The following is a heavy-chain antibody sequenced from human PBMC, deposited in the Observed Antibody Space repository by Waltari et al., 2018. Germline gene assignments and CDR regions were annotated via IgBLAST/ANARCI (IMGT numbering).Heavy chain of an antibody. Sequence: QVQLQESGPGLVKPSETLSITCTVSGCSISSYYWSWIRQPTGKGLAWIGYIYYSGSTNYNPSLKSRVTISVDTSKNQFSLKLSSVTAADTAVYYCASQTYYDFWSGYFYFDYWGQGTLVTVSS. CDR1: GCSISSYY. D-gene: IGHD3-3*01. J-gene: IGHJ4*02. CDR2: IYYSGST. V-gene: IGHV4-59*01. CDR3: ASQTYYDFWSGYFYFDY.